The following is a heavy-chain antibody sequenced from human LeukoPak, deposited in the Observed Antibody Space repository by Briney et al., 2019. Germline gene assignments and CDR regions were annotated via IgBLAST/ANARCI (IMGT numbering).Heavy chain of an antibody. D-gene: IGHD3-22*01. CDR3: ARSYYDFDGDAFDI. CDR2: ISSSGSTI. V-gene: IGHV3-11*01. Sequence: PGGSLRLSCAASGFTFSDYYMSWIRQAPGKGLEWVSYISSSGSTIYYADSVKGRFTISRDNAKNSLYLQMNSLRAEDTAVYYCARSYYDFDGDAFDIWGQGTMVTVSS. J-gene: IGHJ3*02. CDR1: GFTFSDYY.